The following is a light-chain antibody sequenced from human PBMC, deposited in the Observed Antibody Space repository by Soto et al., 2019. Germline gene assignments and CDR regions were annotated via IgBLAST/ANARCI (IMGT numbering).Light chain of an antibody. V-gene: IGKV1-39*01. Sequence: DIQMTQSPSSLSASVGDRVTITCRASQSISSYLNWYQQKPGKAPKLLIYAASSLQSGVPSRFSGSGSGTDFTLTISSLQPEDFATYYCQQSYSNPLVTFGRGTKVDIX. CDR3: QQSYSNPLVT. CDR2: AAS. CDR1: QSISSY. J-gene: IGKJ3*01.